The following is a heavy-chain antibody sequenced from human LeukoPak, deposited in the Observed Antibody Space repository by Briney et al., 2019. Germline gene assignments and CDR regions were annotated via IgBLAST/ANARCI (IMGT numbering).Heavy chain of an antibody. V-gene: IGHV1-46*01. Sequence: ASVKVSCKTPGYTFTKYLIHWVRQAPGQGLEWVGTINPNGDATNYAPRLQGRLTLTQDTSTSTVYMELRGLTPDDTAVYYCARDTVVVVPAAMLGYYYYGMDVWGQGTTVTVSS. CDR1: GYTFTKYL. CDR3: ARDTVVVVPAAMLGYYYYGMDV. J-gene: IGHJ6*02. CDR2: INPNGDAT. D-gene: IGHD2-2*01.